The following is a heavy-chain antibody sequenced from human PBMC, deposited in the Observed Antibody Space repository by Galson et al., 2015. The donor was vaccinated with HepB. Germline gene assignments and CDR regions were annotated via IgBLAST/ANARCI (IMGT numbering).Heavy chain of an antibody. J-gene: IGHJ4*02. CDR1: GYTFTSYD. V-gene: IGHV1-8*01. Sequence: SVKVSCKASGYTFTSYDVTWVRQAPGQGLEWMGWMNPKSTNTGYARKFQGRVTMTGDTSMDTAYMELSSLTSEDTAVYYCARAVRNQLLSEYWGPGTLVTVSS. CDR3: ARAVRNQLLSEY. D-gene: IGHD1-26*01. CDR2: MNPKSTNT.